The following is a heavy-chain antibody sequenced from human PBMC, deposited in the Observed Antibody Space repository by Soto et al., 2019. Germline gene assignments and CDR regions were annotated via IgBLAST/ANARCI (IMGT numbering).Heavy chain of an antibody. J-gene: IGHJ1*01. V-gene: IGHV4-34*01. CDR2: INHSGST. CDR3: ARLRVRGYSYAPPEYFQH. Sequence: LSLTRAVYCGSFSYYYWSGIRHPPGKGLEWIGEINHSGSTNYNPSLKSRVTISVDTSKNQFSLKLSSVTAADTAVYYCARLRVRGYSYAPPEYFQHWGQGTLVTVSS. CDR1: CGSFSYYY. D-gene: IGHD5-18*01.